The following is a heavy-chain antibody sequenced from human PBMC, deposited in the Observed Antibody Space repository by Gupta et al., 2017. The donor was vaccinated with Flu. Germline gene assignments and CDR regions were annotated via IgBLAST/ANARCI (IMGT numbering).Heavy chain of an antibody. V-gene: IGHV4-34*01. CDR3: TGGFADVYPKDHKLHDY. Sequence: QVHLQQWGAGLLKPSETLSLTCAVYGGSFSGYYWSWIRQPPGKGLEWIGESNHSGRKNSNPSFMKRVIMTIDTSTNQVVLSPRSVKAAANTAYLCTGGFADVYPKDHKLHDYWGQGTRVTVSS. D-gene: IGHD5/OR15-5a*01. CDR2: SNHSGRK. CDR1: GGSFSGYY. J-gene: IGHJ4*02.